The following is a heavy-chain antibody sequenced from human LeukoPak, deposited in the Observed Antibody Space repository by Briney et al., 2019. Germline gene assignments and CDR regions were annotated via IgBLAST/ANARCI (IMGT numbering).Heavy chain of an antibody. D-gene: IGHD3-9*01. V-gene: IGHV3-48*03. CDR3: ARGMNGVGGYDILIDY. CDR2: ISSDAASI. CDR1: GFTFSSYE. J-gene: IGHJ4*02. Sequence: GGSLRLSCAASGFTFSSYERNWVRQAPGKGLEGASYISSDAASIYYADSVRGRFTISRDNAKNSLFLQVYSLRDEDTAVYYCARGMNGVGGYDILIDYWGQGTLVTVSS.